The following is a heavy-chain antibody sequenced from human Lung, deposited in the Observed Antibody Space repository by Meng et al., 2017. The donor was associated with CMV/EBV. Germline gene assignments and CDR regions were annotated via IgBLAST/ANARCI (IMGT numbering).Heavy chain of an antibody. D-gene: IGHD3-22*01. Sequence: QVYLLQPGPDLGKPGASVRVSGKPSGYTFTSYAMDWVRQTPGQGLEWMVWINTNTGSPTYDQCFTGRFVFSLDTSVSTAYLQITSLKPDDTAVYYCARSTYYHDSSGPAFDYWGQGTLVTVSS. CDR1: GYTFTSYA. CDR2: INTNTGSP. V-gene: IGHV7-4-1*02. J-gene: IGHJ4*02. CDR3: ARSTYYHDSSGPAFDY.